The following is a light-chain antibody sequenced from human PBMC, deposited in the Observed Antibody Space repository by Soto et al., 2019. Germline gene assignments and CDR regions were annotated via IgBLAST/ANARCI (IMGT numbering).Light chain of an antibody. V-gene: IGLV1-40*01. J-gene: IGLJ1*01. Sequence: QSVLTQPPSVSGAPGQRVTISCTGSSSNIGAGYDVPWYHQLPGTAPKLLIYGNSNRPSGVPDRFSGSKSGTSASLAITGLQAEDEADYYCQSYDSSLSGYVFGTGTKVTVL. CDR1: SSNIGAGYD. CDR3: QSYDSSLSGYV. CDR2: GNS.